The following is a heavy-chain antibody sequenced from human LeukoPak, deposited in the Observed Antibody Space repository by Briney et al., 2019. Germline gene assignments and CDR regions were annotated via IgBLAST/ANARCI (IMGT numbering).Heavy chain of an antibody. D-gene: IGHD3-22*01. J-gene: IGHJ4*02. CDR3: AKVRGSGYYYLPNHCFDY. V-gene: IGHV3-23*01. CDR1: GFTFSSYG. Sequence: GGSLRLSCAASGFTFSSYGMSWVRQAPGKGLEWVSGISGSGGNTYYADSVKGRFTISRDNSKNTLNLQMNSLRAEDTAVYYCAKVRGSGYYYLPNHCFDYWGQGTLVTVSS. CDR2: ISGSGGNT.